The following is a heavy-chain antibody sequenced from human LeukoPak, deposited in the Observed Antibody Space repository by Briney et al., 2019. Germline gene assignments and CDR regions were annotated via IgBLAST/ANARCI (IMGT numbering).Heavy chain of an antibody. D-gene: IGHD3-22*01. CDR1: GFTFSSYS. Sequence: GGSLRLSCAASGFTFSSYSMNWVRQAPGKGLEWVANIKQDGSEKYYVDSVKGRFTISRDNAKNSMYLQMNSLRAEDTAVYYCARGKYDSSPFLQHWGQGTLVTVSS. V-gene: IGHV3-7*03. CDR3: ARGKYDSSPFLQH. CDR2: IKQDGSEK. J-gene: IGHJ1*01.